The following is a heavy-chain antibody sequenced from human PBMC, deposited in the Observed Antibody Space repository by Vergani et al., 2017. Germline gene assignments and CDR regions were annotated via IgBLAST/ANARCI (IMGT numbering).Heavy chain of an antibody. CDR2: IYYSGST. Sequence: QVQLQESGPGLVKPSQTLSLTCTVSGGSISSGGYYWSWIRQHPGKGLEWIGYIYYSGSTYYNPSLKSRVTISVDTSKNQLSLKLSSVTAADTAVYYCVRAPELITMIVVARSEYYFDYWGQGTLVTVSS. V-gene: IGHV4-31*03. CDR3: VRAPELITMIVVARSEYYFDY. J-gene: IGHJ4*02. D-gene: IGHD3-22*01. CDR1: GGSISSGGYY.